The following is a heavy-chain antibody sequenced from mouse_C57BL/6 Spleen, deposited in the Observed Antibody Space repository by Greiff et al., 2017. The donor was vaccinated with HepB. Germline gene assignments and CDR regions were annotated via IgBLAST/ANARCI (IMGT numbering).Heavy chain of an antibody. Sequence: VKVVESGAELVRPGASVTLSCKASGYTFTDYEMHWVKQTPAHGLEWIGAIDPETGGTAYNQKFKGKAILTADKSSSTAYMELRSLTSEDSAVYYCTRGLLQAMDYWGQGTSVTVSS. CDR3: TRGLLQAMDY. CDR2: IDPETGGT. CDR1: GYTFTDYE. D-gene: IGHD2-3*01. V-gene: IGHV1-15*01. J-gene: IGHJ4*01.